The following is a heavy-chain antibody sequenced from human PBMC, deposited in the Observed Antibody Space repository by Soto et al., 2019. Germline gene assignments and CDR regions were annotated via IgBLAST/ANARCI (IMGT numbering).Heavy chain of an antibody. CDR3: ARGDHGPRRFYFDT. CDR1: GGSVNSGGYY. J-gene: IGHJ4*02. V-gene: IGHV4-61*03. Sequence: SETLSLTCTVSGGSVNSGGYYWSWIRQPPGKGLEWIGFIFYNGGTSYNPSLGSRVTISADTSKTLFSLNLNFVTAADTAVYYCARGDHGPRRFYFDTWGQGTLVTVYS. CDR2: IFYNGGT. D-gene: IGHD2-8*01.